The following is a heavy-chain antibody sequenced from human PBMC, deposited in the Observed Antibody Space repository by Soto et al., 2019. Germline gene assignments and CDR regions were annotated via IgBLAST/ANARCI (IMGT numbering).Heavy chain of an antibody. CDR3: AKSRGNNTSSPDY. V-gene: IGHV3-23*01. CDR1: GFTFTFSTYV. D-gene: IGHD6-13*01. J-gene: IGHJ4*02. CDR2: ISGSGGTT. Sequence: EVQLLESGGGLVQPGGSLRLSCAASGFTFTFSTYVMIWVRQAPGKGLEWVSIISGSGGTTYYADSVKGRFTISRDNLKNTLYLQMNSLRDEDTALYYCAKSRGNNTSSPDYWGQGTLVTVSS.